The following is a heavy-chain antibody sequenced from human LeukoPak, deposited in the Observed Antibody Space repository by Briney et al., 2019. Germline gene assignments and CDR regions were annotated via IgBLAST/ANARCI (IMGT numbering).Heavy chain of an antibody. Sequence: GGSLRLSCAAPGFTFSSYWMHWVRQAPGKGLVWVSRINSDGSSTSYADSVKGRFTISRDNAKNTLYLQMNSLRAEDTAVYYCARESRITGTTYRTWFDPWGQGTLVTVSS. V-gene: IGHV3-74*01. CDR3: ARESRITGTTYRTWFDP. D-gene: IGHD1-7*01. J-gene: IGHJ5*02. CDR2: INSDGSST. CDR1: GFTFSSYW.